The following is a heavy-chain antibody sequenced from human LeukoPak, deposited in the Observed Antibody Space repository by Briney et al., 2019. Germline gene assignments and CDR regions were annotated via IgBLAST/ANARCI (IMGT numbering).Heavy chain of an antibody. CDR1: GGSISNFY. V-gene: IGHV4-59*08. CDR3: ARQGFSVGSNYYFAFDI. D-gene: IGHD2-21*01. Sequence: SETLSLTCTVSGGSISNFYWSWIRQPPEEGLEWIGYIYYSGSTNYNPSLKSRVTMSVDTSKNQFSLKLNSVTAADTAVYYCARQGFSVGSNYYFAFDIWGQGTMVTASS. J-gene: IGHJ3*02. CDR2: IYYSGST.